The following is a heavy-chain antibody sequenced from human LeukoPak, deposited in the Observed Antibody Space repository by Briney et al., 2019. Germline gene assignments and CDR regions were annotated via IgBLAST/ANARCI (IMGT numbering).Heavy chain of an antibody. D-gene: IGHD6-19*01. V-gene: IGHV4-39*01. CDR1: RGSISSSNYY. CDR3: ARGRIAVAGGYFQH. CDR2: IYYSGTT. J-gene: IGHJ1*01. Sequence: SETLSLTCTVSRGSISSSNYYWGWIRQPPGKGLEWIGSIYYSGTTYYNPSLKSRVIISVDTSKSQFSLKLNSVTAADTAVYYCARGRIAVAGGYFQHWGQGTLVTVSS.